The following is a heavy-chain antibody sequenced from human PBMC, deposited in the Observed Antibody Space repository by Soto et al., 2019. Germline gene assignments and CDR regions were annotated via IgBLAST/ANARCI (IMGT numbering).Heavy chain of an antibody. J-gene: IGHJ4*02. CDR1: GFTFSSYA. V-gene: IGHV3-23*01. CDR2: ISGSGGST. Sequence: EVPLLESGGGLVQPGGSLRLSCAASGFTFSSYAMSWVRQAPGKGLEWVSAISGSGGSTYYADSVKGRFTISRDNSRNTLYLQMNSLRAEDTAVYYCAKFRDSSWYFDYWGQGTLVTVSS. CDR3: AKFRDSSWYFDY. D-gene: IGHD6-13*01.